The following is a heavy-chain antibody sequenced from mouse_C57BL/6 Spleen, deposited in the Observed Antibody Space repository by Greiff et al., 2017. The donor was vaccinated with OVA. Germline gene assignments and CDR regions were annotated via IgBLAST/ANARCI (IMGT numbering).Heavy chain of an antibody. CDR2: GQGLEWIG. V-gene: IGHV1-87*01. CDR3: SKDSAFYTVHRSTMVTTRAY. D-gene: IGHD2-2*01. Sequence: QVQLQQSGPELARPWASVKISCQAFYTFSRRVHFAIRDTNYWMQWVKQRPGQGLEWIGAIYPGNGDTSYNQKFKGKATLPADKSSRTAYMQHSTLTSKDSAFYTVHRSTMVTTRAYWGQGTLVTVSA. CDR1: YTFSRRVH. J-gene: IGHJ3*01.